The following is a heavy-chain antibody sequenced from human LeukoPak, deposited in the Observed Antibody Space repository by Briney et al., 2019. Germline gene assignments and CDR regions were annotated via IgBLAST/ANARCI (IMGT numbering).Heavy chain of an antibody. Sequence: PSGTLSLTCAVSGGSISISNSNWWSWVRQPPGQGLEWIGYISFSGSTSYSPSLKSRVTISVDSSKNQFSLSLRSVSAADTAVYYCARDSVISYYAIDVWGQGTTVTVSS. CDR1: GGSISISNSNW. V-gene: IGHV4-4*02. D-gene: IGHD3-16*02. CDR3: ARDSVISYYAIDV. J-gene: IGHJ6*02. CDR2: ISFSGST.